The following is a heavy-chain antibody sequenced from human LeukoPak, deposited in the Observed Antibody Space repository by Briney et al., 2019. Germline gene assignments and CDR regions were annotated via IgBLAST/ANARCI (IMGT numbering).Heavy chain of an antibody. D-gene: IGHD3-9*01. CDR2: ISYDGSNT. V-gene: IGHV3-30*04. J-gene: IGHJ4*02. Sequence: GTSLRLSCAASGFTFSTSAMHWVRQAPGKGLEWVAVISYDGSNTYYADSVKGRFTISRDNFNNTLYLQMNGLRAEDTAEYYCARDKRRRFFDWLFIDYWGQGTLVTVSS. CDR3: ARDKRRRFFDWLFIDY. CDR1: GFTFSTSA.